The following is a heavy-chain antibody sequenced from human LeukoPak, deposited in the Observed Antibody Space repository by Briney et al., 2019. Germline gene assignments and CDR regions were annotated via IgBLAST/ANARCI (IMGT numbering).Heavy chain of an antibody. CDR2: IWCDGSNK. V-gene: IGHV3-33*01. CDR3: ARAQGSLDYYDSSGYYYPAY. D-gene: IGHD3-22*01. Sequence: PGGSLRLSCAASGFTFSSYGMHWVRHAPGKGLEWVAVIWCDGSNKYYADSVKGRFTISRDNSKNTLYLQMNSLRAEDTAVYYCARAQGSLDYYDSSGYYYPAYWGQGTLVTVSS. CDR1: GFTFSSYG. J-gene: IGHJ4*02.